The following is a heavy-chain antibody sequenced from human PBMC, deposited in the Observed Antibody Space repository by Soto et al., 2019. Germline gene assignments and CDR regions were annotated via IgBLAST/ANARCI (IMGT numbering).Heavy chain of an antibody. CDR1: GGSLTNYG. V-gene: IGHV1-69*12. CDR3: MDV. Sequence: QVQLVQSGAEVKKPGSSVKVSCKASGGSLTNYGVSWVRQAPGQGLEWMGGIIPVFGTANYAQKFQGRVTIAAAEDTAVYYCARGDATKLGVTRYYGMDVWGQGTTVTVS. J-gene: IGHJ6*02. D-gene: IGHD3-10*01. CDR2: IIPVFGTA.